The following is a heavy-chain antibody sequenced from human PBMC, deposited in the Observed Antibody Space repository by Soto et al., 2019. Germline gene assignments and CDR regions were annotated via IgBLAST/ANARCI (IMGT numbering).Heavy chain of an antibody. CDR1: GTIFSSYP. Sequence: QVQLVQSGAEVKKPGSSVRVSCKASGTIFSSYPISWVRQAPGQGLEWMGRIIPILGETNSAQKFQGRVTLTADKSTNTAYMELNSLRLEDTAVYYCARGLGGRMDDWGEGTTVNVSS. J-gene: IGHJ6*04. CDR2: IIPILGET. D-gene: IGHD3-16*01. V-gene: IGHV1-69*08. CDR3: ARGLGGRMDD.